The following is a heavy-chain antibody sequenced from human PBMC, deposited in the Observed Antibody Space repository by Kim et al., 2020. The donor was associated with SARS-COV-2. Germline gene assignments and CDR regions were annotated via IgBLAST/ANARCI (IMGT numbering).Heavy chain of an antibody. Sequence: SDTLSLTCTVSGGSISSYYWSWIRQPPGKGLEWIGYIYYSGSTNYNPSLKSRVTISVDTSKNQFSLKRSSVTAADTAVYYCARAGESGWFRVISGMDVWGQGTTVTVSS. V-gene: IGHV4-59*13. CDR3: ARAGESGWFRVISGMDV. CDR2: IYYSGST. D-gene: IGHD3-10*01. J-gene: IGHJ6*02. CDR1: GGSISSYY.